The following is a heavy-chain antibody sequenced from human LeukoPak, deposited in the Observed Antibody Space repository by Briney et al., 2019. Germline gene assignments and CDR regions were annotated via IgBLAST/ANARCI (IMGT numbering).Heavy chain of an antibody. V-gene: IGHV4-61*02. J-gene: IGHJ4*02. CDR2: IYNSGST. D-gene: IGHD3-16*01. CDR1: GGSMTSDTYY. Sequence: PSETLSLTCTVSGGSMTSDTYYWSWLRQPAGKGLEWIGRIYNSGSTNYNPSLKSRLTISLDTTKNQFSLKLTSVTAADTALYYCARLFEQWGQGTLVTVSS. CDR3: ARLFEQ.